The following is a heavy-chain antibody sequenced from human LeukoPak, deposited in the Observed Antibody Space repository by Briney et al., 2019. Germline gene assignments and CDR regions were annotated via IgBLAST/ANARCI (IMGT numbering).Heavy chain of an antibody. J-gene: IGHJ4*01. Sequence: PSETLSLTCTVSGGSISSYYWSWIRQPPGKGLEWIGYIYYSGSTNYNPSLKSRVTISVDASKNQFSLKLSSVTAADTAVYYCARWAVAGKTFDYWGHGTLVTVSS. CDR2: IYYSGST. CDR3: ARWAVAGKTFDY. V-gene: IGHV4-59*01. CDR1: GGSISSYY. D-gene: IGHD6-19*01.